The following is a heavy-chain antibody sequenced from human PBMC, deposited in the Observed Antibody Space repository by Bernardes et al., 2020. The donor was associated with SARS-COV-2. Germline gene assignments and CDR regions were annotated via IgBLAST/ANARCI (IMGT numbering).Heavy chain of an antibody. CDR3: AKELGGDSGWHYYAMDV. Sequence: ESVRRSCGVSGFTFKNHAMSWVRQAPGRGLEWVSSISGSSDSIYYADPVKGRFTISRDNSKNTPYLQMNSLGAEDTALYFCAKELGGDSGWHYYAMDVWGQGTTVTVSS. CDR2: ISGSSDSI. D-gene: IGHD2-21*02. J-gene: IGHJ6*02. CDR1: GFTFKNHA. V-gene: IGHV3-23*01.